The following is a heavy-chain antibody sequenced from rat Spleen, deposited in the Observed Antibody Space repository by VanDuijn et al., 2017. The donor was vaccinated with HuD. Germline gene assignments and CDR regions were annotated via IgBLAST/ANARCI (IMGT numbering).Heavy chain of an antibody. D-gene: IGHD1-8*01. V-gene: IGHV5S13*01. J-gene: IGHJ3*01. CDR1: GFTYSNYV. Sequence: EVQLVESGGGLVQPGRSLKLSCAASGFTYSNYVMAWFRQAPTKGLEWVASISTGGGNTYYRDSVKGRFTISRDYAKNTLFLQMDSLRSEDTATYYCAKEGDGGYSSYPNWFAYWGQGTLVTVSS. CDR2: ISTGGGNT. CDR3: AKEGDGGYSSYPNWFAY.